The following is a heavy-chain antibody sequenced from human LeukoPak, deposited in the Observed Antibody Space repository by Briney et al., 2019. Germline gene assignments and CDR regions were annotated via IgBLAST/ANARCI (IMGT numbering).Heavy chain of an antibody. CDR1: GYSFTSYW. CDR3: ARRATYYYDSSGYPINWFDP. CDR2: IYPGDSDT. J-gene: IGHJ5*02. D-gene: IGHD3-22*01. V-gene: IGHV5-51*01. Sequence: GESLKISCKGSGYSFTSYWIGWVRQLPGKGLEWMGIIYPGDSDTRYSPSFQGQVTISADKSISTAYLQWGSLKASDTAMYYCARRATYYYDSSGYPINWFDPWGQGTLVTVSS.